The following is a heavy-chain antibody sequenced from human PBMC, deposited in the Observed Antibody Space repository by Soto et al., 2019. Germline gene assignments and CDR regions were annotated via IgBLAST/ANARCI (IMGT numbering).Heavy chain of an antibody. V-gene: IGHV3-7*05. CDR2: IKQDGSEK. J-gene: IGHJ4*02. Sequence: GGSLRLSCAASGFTFSSYWMSWVRQAPGKGLEWVANIKQDGSEKYYVDSVKGRFTISRDNAKNSLYLQMNSLRAEDTAVYYCARVDSPVEYYYDSSGYSAPDYWGQGTLVTVSS. CDR3: ARVDSPVEYYYDSSGYSAPDY. D-gene: IGHD3-22*01. CDR1: GFTFSSYW.